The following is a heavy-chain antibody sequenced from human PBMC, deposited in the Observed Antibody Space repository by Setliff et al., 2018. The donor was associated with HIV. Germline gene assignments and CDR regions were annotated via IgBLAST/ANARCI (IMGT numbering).Heavy chain of an antibody. CDR1: GFTLGRHW. V-gene: IGHV3-7*03. Sequence: SLKISCAASGFTLGRHWMSWVRHAPGKGLEWVANIKEDGSEKYYVDSVKGRFTISRDNAKNSLYLQMNSLRVEDTAVYYCGVIVRRTEFNYWGQGTLVTVSS. CDR3: GVIVRRTEFNY. J-gene: IGHJ4*02. D-gene: IGHD3-22*01. CDR2: IKEDGSEK.